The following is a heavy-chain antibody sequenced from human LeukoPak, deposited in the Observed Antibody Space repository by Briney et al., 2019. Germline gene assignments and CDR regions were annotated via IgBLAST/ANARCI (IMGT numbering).Heavy chain of an antibody. V-gene: IGHV1-2*02. Sequence: GASVKVSCKVSGYTLTELSMHWVRQAPGQGLEWMGWINPNSGGTNYAQKFQGRVTMTRDTSISTAYMELSRLRSDDTAVYYCARGYSSGWYFYWGQGTLVTVSS. CDR3: ARGYSSGWYFY. CDR2: INPNSGGT. D-gene: IGHD6-19*01. J-gene: IGHJ4*02. CDR1: GYTLTELS.